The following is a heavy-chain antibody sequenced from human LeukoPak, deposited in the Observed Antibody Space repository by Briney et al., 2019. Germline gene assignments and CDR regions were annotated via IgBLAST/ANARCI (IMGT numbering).Heavy chain of an antibody. J-gene: IGHJ4*02. CDR3: AKDRSVAVPYYFAH. Sequence: GGSLRLSCAASGFVFSSYGMHWVRQAPGKGLEWVAAISYDGSHVHYADSVKGRFTISRDNSKKTVDLQMSSLRSEDTAVYYCAKDRSVAVPYYFAHWGQGTLATVTS. D-gene: IGHD6-19*01. CDR2: ISYDGSHV. CDR1: GFVFSSYG. V-gene: IGHV3-30*18.